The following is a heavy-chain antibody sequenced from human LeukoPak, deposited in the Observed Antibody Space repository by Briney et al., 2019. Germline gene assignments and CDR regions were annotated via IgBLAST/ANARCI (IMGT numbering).Heavy chain of an antibody. CDR1: GFFFSSYW. J-gene: IGHJ6*02. CDR3: ARNNGMDV. CDR2: IKQDGSEK. Sequence: GGSLRLSCAASGFFFSSYWMSWVRQAPGKGLEWVDNIKQDGSEKNYVDSVKGRFTISRDNAKNSLYLQMNSLRAEDTALYHCARNNGMDVWGQGTTVIVSS. V-gene: IGHV3-7*03.